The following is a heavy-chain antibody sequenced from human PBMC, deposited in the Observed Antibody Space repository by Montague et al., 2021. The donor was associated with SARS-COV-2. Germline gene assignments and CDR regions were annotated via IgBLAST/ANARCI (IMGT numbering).Heavy chain of an antibody. V-gene: IGHV3-53*01. CDR1: GFTVNTNF. CDR3: ARSITLPAVLAS. J-gene: IGHJ5*02. D-gene: IGHD2/OR15-2a*01. CDR2: IYSGGIP. Sequence: SLRLSCAASGFTVNTNFMTWVRQAPGKGLEWISIIYSGGIPYYADSVKGRFTISRDDSKNTVYLQMNSLRAEDTATYFCARSITLPAVLASWGQGTLVTVSS.